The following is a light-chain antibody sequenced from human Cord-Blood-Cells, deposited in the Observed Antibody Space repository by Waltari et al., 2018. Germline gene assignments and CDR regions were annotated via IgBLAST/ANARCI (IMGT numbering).Light chain of an antibody. CDR3: QQYGSSRIT. CDR2: GAS. Sequence: EIVFTQSPGTLSLSPGERATLSGRASQSVSSSYLAWYQQKPGQAPRLLIYGASSRATGSPDRFSGSGSGTDFTLTISRLEPEDCAVYYCQQYGSSRITFGQGTRLESK. CDR1: QSVSSSY. J-gene: IGKJ5*01. V-gene: IGKV3-20*01.